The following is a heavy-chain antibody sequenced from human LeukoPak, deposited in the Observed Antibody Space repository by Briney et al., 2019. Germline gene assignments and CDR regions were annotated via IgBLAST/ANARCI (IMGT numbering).Heavy chain of an antibody. CDR2: ISSSSSYI. J-gene: IGHJ4*02. V-gene: IGHV3-21*01. Sequence: PGGSLRLSCAASGFTFSSYSMNWVRQAPGKGLEWVSSISSSSSYIYYADSVKGRFTISRDNAKNSLYLQMNSLRAEDTAVYYCARDLRYSYGYVDYWGQGTLVTVSS. CDR3: ARDLRYSYGYVDY. D-gene: IGHD5-18*01. CDR1: GFTFSSYS.